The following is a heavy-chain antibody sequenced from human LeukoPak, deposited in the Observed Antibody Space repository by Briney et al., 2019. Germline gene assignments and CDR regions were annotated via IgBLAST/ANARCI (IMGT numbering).Heavy chain of an antibody. D-gene: IGHD3-10*01. V-gene: IGHV3-49*03. Sequence: GGSLRLSCTASGFTFGDYAMSWFRQAPGKGLEWVGFIRSKAYGGTTEYAASVKGRFTISRDDSKSIAYLQMNSLKTEDTAVYYCTTPTDGEGYGSGNYYYYGMDVWGQGTTVTVSS. J-gene: IGHJ6*02. CDR2: IRSKAYGGTT. CDR1: GFTFGDYA. CDR3: TTPTDGEGYGSGNYYYYGMDV.